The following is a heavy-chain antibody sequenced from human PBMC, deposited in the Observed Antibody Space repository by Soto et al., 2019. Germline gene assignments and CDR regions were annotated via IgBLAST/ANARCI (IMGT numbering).Heavy chain of an antibody. J-gene: IGHJ6*02. Sequence: QVQLQESGPGLVKPSQSVSLTCTVSGVSISSGDYYWSWIRQPPGKGLEWIGYIYYGGNTNYAPSLGSRLTISIDTSRNQFPLHLMSVTAADTAIYYCARYTNFSPYYHGVDVWGQGTTVTVSS. V-gene: IGHV4-30-4*01. CDR1: GVSISSGDYY. D-gene: IGHD2-8*01. CDR2: IYYGGNT. CDR3: ARYTNFSPYYHGVDV.